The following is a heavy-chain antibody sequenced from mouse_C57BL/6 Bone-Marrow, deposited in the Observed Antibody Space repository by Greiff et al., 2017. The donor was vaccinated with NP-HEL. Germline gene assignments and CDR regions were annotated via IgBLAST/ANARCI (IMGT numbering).Heavy chain of an antibody. CDR1: GYTFTDYE. V-gene: IGHV1-15*01. CDR2: IDPETGGT. CDR3: TIYGYDY. J-gene: IGHJ2*01. Sequence: VQLQHSGAELVRPGASVTLSCKASGYTFTDYEMHWVKQTPVHGLEWIGAIDPETGGTAYNQKFKGKAILTADKSSSTAYMELRSLTSEDSAVYYCTIYGYDYWGQGTTLTVSS. D-gene: IGHD2-2*01.